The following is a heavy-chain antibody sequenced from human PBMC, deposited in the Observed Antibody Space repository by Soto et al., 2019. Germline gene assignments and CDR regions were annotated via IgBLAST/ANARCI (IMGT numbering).Heavy chain of an antibody. CDR1: GYTFSNFW. CDR2: IYPGDSET. J-gene: IGHJ4*02. D-gene: IGHD6-13*01. V-gene: IGHV5-51*01. Sequence: PGESLKISCQCSGYTFSNFWIAWVRQLPGKGLEYMGIIYPGDSETRYSPSFHGKVTISADRSIGTAYLQWSSLEASDSACYFCARSPRSSPYFDYWGQGALVTVSS. CDR3: ARSPRSSPYFDY.